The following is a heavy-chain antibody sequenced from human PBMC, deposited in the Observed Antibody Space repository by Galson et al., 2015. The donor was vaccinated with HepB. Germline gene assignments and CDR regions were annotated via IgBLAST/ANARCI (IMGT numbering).Heavy chain of an antibody. D-gene: IGHD3-16*01. J-gene: IGHJ6*03. CDR1: GFTFSSYG. Sequence: SLRLSCAASGFTFSSYGLSWVRRAPGKGLEWVAVIWHDGSKQYYADSVKGRFTITRDNSKHTLYLQMNSLRAEDTAVYYCAREVGASWASHYYMDVWGKGTTVTVSS. CDR2: IWHDGSKQ. CDR3: AREVGASWASHYYMDV. V-gene: IGHV3-33*01.